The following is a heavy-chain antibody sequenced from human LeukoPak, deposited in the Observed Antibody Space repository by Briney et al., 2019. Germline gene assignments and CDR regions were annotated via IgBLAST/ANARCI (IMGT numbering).Heavy chain of an antibody. Sequence: TSETLSLTCAVSGGSISSGGYSWSWIRQPPGKGLEWIGYIYHSGSTYYNPSLKSRVTISADRSKNQFSLKLSSVTAADTAVYYCARGVGYCSSTSCYLDYWGQGTLVTVSS. CDR3: ARGVGYCSSTSCYLDY. V-gene: IGHV4-30-2*01. CDR2: IYHSGST. J-gene: IGHJ4*02. CDR1: GGSISSGGYS. D-gene: IGHD2-2*01.